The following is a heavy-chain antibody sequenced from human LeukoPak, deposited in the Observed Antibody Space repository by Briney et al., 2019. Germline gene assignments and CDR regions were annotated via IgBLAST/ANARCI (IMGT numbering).Heavy chain of an antibody. Sequence: ASVKVSCKVSGYTLTELSMHWVRQAPGKGLEWMGGFGPEDGETIYAQKFQGRVTMTEDTSTDTAYMELSSLRSEDTAVYYCATEIIVGASFDYWGQGTLVTVSS. CDR2: FGPEDGET. CDR3: ATEIIVGASFDY. CDR1: GYTLTELS. J-gene: IGHJ4*02. D-gene: IGHD1-26*01. V-gene: IGHV1-24*01.